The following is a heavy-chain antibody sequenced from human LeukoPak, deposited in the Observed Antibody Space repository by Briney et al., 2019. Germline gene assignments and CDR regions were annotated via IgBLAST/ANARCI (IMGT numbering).Heavy chain of an antibody. CDR3: ASVPMVRGVITTAFDP. D-gene: IGHD3-10*01. V-gene: IGHV1-2*02. CDR1: GYTFTGYY. Sequence: ASVKVSCKASGYTFTGYYMHWVRQAPGQGLEWMGWINPNSGGTNYAQKFQGRVTMTRDTSISTAHMELSRLRSDDTAVYYCASVPMVRGVITTAFDPWGQGTLVTLSS. J-gene: IGHJ5*02. CDR2: INPNSGGT.